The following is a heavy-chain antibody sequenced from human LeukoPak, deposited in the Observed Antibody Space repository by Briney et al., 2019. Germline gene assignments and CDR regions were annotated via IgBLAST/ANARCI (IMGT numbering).Heavy chain of an antibody. D-gene: IGHD2-2*01. Sequence: GGALRLSCAASGFTFSSYSMNWVREAPGEGGEWGSSISSSSSYIYYADSVKGRFTISRDNAKNSLYLQMNSLRAEDTAVYYCARDPGVPAAVLDYWGQGTLVTVSS. J-gene: IGHJ4*02. V-gene: IGHV3-21*01. CDR3: ARDPGVPAAVLDY. CDR2: ISSSSSYI. CDR1: GFTFSSYS.